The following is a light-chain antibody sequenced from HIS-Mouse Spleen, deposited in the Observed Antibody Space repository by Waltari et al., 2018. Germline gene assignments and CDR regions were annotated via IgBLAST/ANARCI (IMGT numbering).Light chain of an antibody. CDR1: NIGSKS. J-gene: IGLJ2*01. V-gene: IGLV3-21*01. CDR2: DDS. CDR3: YSTDSSGNHRV. Sequence: SYVLTQPPSVSVAPGKTARITCGGNNIGSKSGHWYQQKPGQAPVLVVYDDSDRPSWFPERFSGSGSGTMATLTISGAQVEDEADYYCYSTDSSGNHRVFGGGTKLTVL.